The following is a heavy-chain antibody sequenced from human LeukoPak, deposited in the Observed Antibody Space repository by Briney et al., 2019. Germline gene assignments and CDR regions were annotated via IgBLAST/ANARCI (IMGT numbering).Heavy chain of an antibody. CDR3: ARDGQQLAPDAMDV. Sequence: GGSLRLSCAASGFRFGSHAVHWVRQAPGKGLEWLAQIWYDGSNKYYVDSVKGRFTTSRDNSKNTVYLQMNSLRAEDTAVYFCARDGQQLAPDAMDVWGQGTTVTVSS. V-gene: IGHV3-33*01. J-gene: IGHJ6*02. CDR2: IWYDGSNK. CDR1: GFRFGSHA. D-gene: IGHD6-13*01.